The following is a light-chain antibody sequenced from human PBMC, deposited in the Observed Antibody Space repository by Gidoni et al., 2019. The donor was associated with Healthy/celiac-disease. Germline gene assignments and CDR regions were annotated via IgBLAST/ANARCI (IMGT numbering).Light chain of an antibody. Sequence: EIVLTQSPGTLSLSPGERATLSCRASQSVSSNYLAWYQQKPGQAPRLLIYGASSRATGIPDRFNGSGSGTDFTLTISRLEPEDFAVYYCQQYGSSYTFXQXTKLEIK. V-gene: IGKV3-20*01. CDR1: QSVSSNY. J-gene: IGKJ2*01. CDR3: QQYGSSYT. CDR2: GAS.